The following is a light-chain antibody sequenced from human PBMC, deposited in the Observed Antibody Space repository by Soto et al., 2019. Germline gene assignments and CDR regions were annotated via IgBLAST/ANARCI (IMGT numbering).Light chain of an antibody. CDR3: QQRSNWPLT. Sequence: EMVLTQSPATLPLSPGDRATLSCRASQSVTSNLAWSQQKPGQAPRLLIYHASNRATGIPARFSGSGSATAFTLTISSLEPEDFAVYYCQQRSNWPLTFGGGTTVEIK. CDR1: QSVTSN. J-gene: IGKJ4*01. CDR2: HAS. V-gene: IGKV3-11*01.